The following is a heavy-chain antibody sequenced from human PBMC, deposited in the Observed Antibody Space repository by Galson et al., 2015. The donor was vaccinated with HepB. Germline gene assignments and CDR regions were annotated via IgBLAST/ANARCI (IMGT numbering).Heavy chain of an antibody. D-gene: IGHD5-24*01. J-gene: IGHJ3*02. CDR3: ARGPLRGDRWLQLGGLNAFDI. Sequence: SLRLSCAASGFTFSSYGMHWVRQAPGEGLEWVAVIWYDGSNKYYADSVKGRFTISRDNSKNTLYLQMNSLRAEDTAVYYCARGPLRGDRWLQLGGLNAFDIWGQGTMVTVSS. CDR1: GFTFSSYG. CDR2: IWYDGSNK. V-gene: IGHV3-33*01.